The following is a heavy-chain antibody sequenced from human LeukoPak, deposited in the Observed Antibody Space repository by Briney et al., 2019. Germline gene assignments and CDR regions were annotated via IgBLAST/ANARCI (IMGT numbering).Heavy chain of an antibody. CDR2: IYYSGST. Sequence: PSETLSLTCTVSGGSISSGGYYWSWIRQHPGKGLEWSGYIYYSGSTYYNPSLKSRVTISVDTSKNQFSLKLSSVTAADTAVYYCARGGYSNPNWFDPWGQGTLVTVSS. CDR3: ARGGYSNPNWFDP. V-gene: IGHV4-31*03. J-gene: IGHJ5*02. CDR1: GGSISSGGYY. D-gene: IGHD4-11*01.